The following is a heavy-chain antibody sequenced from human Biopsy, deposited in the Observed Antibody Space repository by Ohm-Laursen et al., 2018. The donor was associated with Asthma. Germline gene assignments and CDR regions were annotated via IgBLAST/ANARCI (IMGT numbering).Heavy chain of an antibody. D-gene: IGHD3-9*01. CDR3: ARTYYDFLTGQVNDVFAI. J-gene: IGHJ3*02. V-gene: IGHV1-3*01. CDR2: INAGNGNT. CDR1: GYTFISYA. Sequence: SSVKVSCKTSGYTFISYAIHWVRQAPGQRLEWMGWINAGNGNTKYSQKFQGRVTITRDTSASTAYMDLSSLRSEDTAVYYCARTYYDFLTGQVNDVFAIWGQGTMVTVSS.